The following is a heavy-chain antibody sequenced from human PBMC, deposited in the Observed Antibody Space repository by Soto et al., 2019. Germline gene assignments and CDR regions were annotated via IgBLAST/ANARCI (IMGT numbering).Heavy chain of an antibody. CDR1: GFTFSNAW. V-gene: IGHV3-15*01. Sequence: GGSLRLSCAASGFTFSNAWMSWVRQAPGKGLERVGRIKSKTDDGTTDYAAPVKGRFTLSRDESKNTLYLQMNILKSVDTAVYYCTTEKGGWVDPWGQGALVTVCS. CDR3: TTEKGGWVDP. CDR2: IKSKTDDGTT. J-gene: IGHJ5*02.